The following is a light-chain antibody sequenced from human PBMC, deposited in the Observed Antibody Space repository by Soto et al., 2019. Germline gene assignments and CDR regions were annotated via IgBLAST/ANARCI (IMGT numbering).Light chain of an antibody. V-gene: IGLV2-23*01. Sequence: QSVLTQPASVSGSPGQSITISCTGTSSDVGSYNLVSWYQQHPGKAPKLTIYEGSKRPSGVSNRFSGSKSGNTASLTISGLQAEDEADYYCCSYAVSSTSYVFGTGTKVTVL. CDR1: SSDVGSYNL. CDR3: CSYAVSSTSYV. J-gene: IGLJ1*01. CDR2: EGS.